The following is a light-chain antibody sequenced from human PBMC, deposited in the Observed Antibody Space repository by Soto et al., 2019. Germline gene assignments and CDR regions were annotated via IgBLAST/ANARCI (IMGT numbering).Light chain of an antibody. V-gene: IGLV4-69*01. CDR1: SGHNNYA. Sequence: QLVLTQSPSASASLGASVKLTCTLSSGHNNYAIAWHQQQPEKGPRFLMKLNSDGSHTKGDGIPDRFSGSSSGADRYLTISTLQSEDEADYYCQTWGTGIQIFGGGTKVTVL. J-gene: IGLJ2*01. CDR2: LNSDGSH. CDR3: QTWGTGIQI.